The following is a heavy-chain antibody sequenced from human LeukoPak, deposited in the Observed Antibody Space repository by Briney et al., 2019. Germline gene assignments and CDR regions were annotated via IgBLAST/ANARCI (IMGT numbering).Heavy chain of an antibody. CDR1: GFTFSSYG. D-gene: IGHD3-3*01. CDR3: AKASGYTYSYFDY. CDR2: IRYDGSNK. V-gene: IGHV3-30*02. Sequence: PGGSLRLSCAASGFTFSSYGMHWVRPAPGKGLEWVAFIRYDGSNKYYADSVKGRFTISRDNSKNTLYLQMNSLRAEDTAVYYCAKASGYTYSYFDYWGQGTLVTVSS. J-gene: IGHJ4*02.